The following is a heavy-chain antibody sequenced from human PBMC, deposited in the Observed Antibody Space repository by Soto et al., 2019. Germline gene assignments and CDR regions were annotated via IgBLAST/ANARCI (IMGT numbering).Heavy chain of an antibody. V-gene: IGHV3-23*01. CDR2: IRSSGDYT. CDR1: GFTFSTYV. Sequence: EVQLLESGGGSVQPGGSLRLSCAASGFTFSTYVMSWVRQAPGKGLEWVSAIRSSGDYTYYVDSVKGRFSISRDNSKNTLFLQMNSLRAEDTAVYYCAKNRSPGGSGPNYLDYWGQGTLVTLSS. J-gene: IGHJ4*01. D-gene: IGHD6-19*01. CDR3: AKNRSPGGSGPNYLDY.